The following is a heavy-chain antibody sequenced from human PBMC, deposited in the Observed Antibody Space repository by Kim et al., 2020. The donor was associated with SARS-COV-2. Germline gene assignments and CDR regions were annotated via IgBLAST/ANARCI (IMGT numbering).Heavy chain of an antibody. V-gene: IGHV3-30-3*01. Sequence: GGSLRLSCAASGFTFSSYAMHWVRQAPGKGLEWVPVISYVGSNKYYADSVKGRFPIPRDNSKNTLYLQMNSLRAEDTAVYNCASTSPRKRITMVRGAVEGWYFDLWGRGTLVTVSS. CDR1: GFTFSSYA. CDR2: ISYVGSNK. CDR3: ASTSPRKRITMVRGAVEGWYFDL. J-gene: IGHJ2*01. D-gene: IGHD3-10*01.